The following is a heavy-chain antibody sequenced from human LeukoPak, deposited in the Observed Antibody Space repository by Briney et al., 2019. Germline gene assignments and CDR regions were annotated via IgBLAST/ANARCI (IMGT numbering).Heavy chain of an antibody. CDR3: ARDGWPAFDY. D-gene: IGHD2-15*01. CDR2: TFYRSKWYN. Sequence: SQTLSLPCVIAGDSVSSNTAAWNWIRQSPLRGLEWLGRTFYRSKWYNEYAGSVKSRITISPDTSKNHFSLHLDSVTPEDTAMYYCARDGWPAFDYWGQGSLATVSS. CDR1: GDSVSSNTAA. V-gene: IGHV6-1*01. J-gene: IGHJ4*02.